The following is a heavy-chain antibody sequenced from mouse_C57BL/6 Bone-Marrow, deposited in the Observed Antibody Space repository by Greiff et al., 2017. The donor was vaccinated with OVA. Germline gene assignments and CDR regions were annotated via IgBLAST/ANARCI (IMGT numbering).Heavy chain of an antibody. J-gene: IGHJ2*01. Sequence: EVKLMESGPGLVKPSQSLSLTCSVTGYSITSGYYWNWIRQFPGNKLEWMGYISYDGSNNYNPSLKNRISITRDTSKNQFFLKLNSVTTEDTATYYCARDYIYYLYYWGQGTTLTVSS. CDR3: ARDYIYYLYY. V-gene: IGHV3-6*01. CDR1: GYSITSGYY. CDR2: ISYDGSN.